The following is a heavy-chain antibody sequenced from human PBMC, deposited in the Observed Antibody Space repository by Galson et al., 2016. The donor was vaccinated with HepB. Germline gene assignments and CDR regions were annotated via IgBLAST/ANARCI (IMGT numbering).Heavy chain of an antibody. CDR3: AREGAARGVGWFDP. Sequence: TLSLTCTVSGGSISSSTYYWGWIRQHPGKGLEWIGNIYYSGSTYYNPSLKSRVAISEDTSKNQFSLKLNSVTAADTAVYYCAREGAARGVGWFDPWGQGTLVTVSS. CDR2: IYYSGST. D-gene: IGHD6-6*01. V-gene: IGHV4-31*03. J-gene: IGHJ5*02. CDR1: GGSISSSTYY.